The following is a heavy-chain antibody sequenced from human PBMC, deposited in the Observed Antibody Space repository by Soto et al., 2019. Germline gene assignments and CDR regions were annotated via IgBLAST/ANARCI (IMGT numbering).Heavy chain of an antibody. CDR2: ISSSGRTL. Sequence: GGSLRLSCAASGFTFRRFEMDWVRQTPGKGREWVSYISSSGRTLSYADSGKGRFTISRDNAQNSLHLQMNSLRAEDTAVYDCARLAGHALDYWGQGTLVTVSS. CDR1: GFTFRRFE. V-gene: IGHV3-48*03. CDR3: ARLAGHALDY. J-gene: IGHJ4*02.